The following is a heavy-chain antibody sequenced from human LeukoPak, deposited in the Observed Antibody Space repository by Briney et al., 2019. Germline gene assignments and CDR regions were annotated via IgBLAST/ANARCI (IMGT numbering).Heavy chain of an antibody. D-gene: IGHD6-19*01. V-gene: IGHV3-23*01. Sequence: PGGSLRLSCAASGFTFSSYAMSWVRQAPGKGLEWVSAISGSGGSTYYADSVKGRFTISRDNSKNTLYLQMSSLRAEDTAVYYCAKDQKQWLVQDAFDIWGQGTMVTVSS. CDR2: ISGSGGST. CDR1: GFTFSSYA. J-gene: IGHJ3*02. CDR3: AKDQKQWLVQDAFDI.